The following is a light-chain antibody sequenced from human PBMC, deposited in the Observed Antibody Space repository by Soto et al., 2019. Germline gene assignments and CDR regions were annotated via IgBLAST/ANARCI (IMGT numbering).Light chain of an antibody. J-gene: IGKJ1*01. CDR1: QSVLSSSNNRNY. Sequence: DIVTTQSPDSLAVSLGERATINCKSSQSVLSSSNNRNYLAWYQQKSGQPPKLLIYWASTRESGVPDRFSGSGSGTDFTLTISSLQAEDVAAYYCQHYYSIPWTFGQGTRVEIK. CDR2: WAS. CDR3: QHYYSIPWT. V-gene: IGKV4-1*01.